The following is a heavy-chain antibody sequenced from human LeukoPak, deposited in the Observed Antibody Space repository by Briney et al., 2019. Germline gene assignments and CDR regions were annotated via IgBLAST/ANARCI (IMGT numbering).Heavy chain of an antibody. V-gene: IGHV4-39*07. CDR2: IYYSGGT. Sequence: PSETLSLTCTVSGGSISSNGYYWAWFRQPPGKGLEWIGSIYYSGGTNYNPSLKSRVTTSVDTSKNQFSLKLSSVTAADTAVYYCARDLYYYGSGSYYYYFDYWGQGTLVTVSS. D-gene: IGHD3-10*01. CDR1: GGSISSNGYY. J-gene: IGHJ4*02. CDR3: ARDLYYYGSGSYYYYFDY.